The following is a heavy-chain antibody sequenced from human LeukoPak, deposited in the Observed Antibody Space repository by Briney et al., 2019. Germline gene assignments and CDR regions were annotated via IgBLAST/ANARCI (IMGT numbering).Heavy chain of an antibody. V-gene: IGHV3-33*06. D-gene: IGHD3-22*01. Sequence: GGSLRLSCAASGFTFSSYWMSWVRQAPGRGLEWVAVIWYDGSNKYYADSVKGRFTISRDNSKTTLYLQMNSLRAEDTAVYDCAKASKVNYSDNSGYYGQPFDYWGQGTLVTVSS. CDR1: GFTFSSYW. CDR3: AKASKVNYSDNSGYYGQPFDY. J-gene: IGHJ4*02. CDR2: IWYDGSNK.